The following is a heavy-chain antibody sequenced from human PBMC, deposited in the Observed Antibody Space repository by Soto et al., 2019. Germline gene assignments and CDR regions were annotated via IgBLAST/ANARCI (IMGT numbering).Heavy chain of an antibody. Sequence: GGSLRLSCTASGFTFGDYAMSWFRQAPGKGLEWVGFIRSKAYGGTTEYAASVKGRFTISRDDSKSIAYLQMNSLKTEDTAVYYCTRDIWEQLAYFDYWGQGTLVTVS. J-gene: IGHJ4*02. D-gene: IGHD6-13*01. CDR2: IRSKAYGGTT. V-gene: IGHV3-49*03. CDR3: TRDIWEQLAYFDY. CDR1: GFTFGDYA.